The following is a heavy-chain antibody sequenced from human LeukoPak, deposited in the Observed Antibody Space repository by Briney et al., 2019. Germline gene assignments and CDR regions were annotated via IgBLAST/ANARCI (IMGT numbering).Heavy chain of an antibody. CDR1: SGTFSSYA. D-gene: IGHD6-13*01. CDR3: ARSEAAAGLFDY. J-gene: IGHJ4*02. V-gene: IGHV1-69*13. Sequence: SVKVSCKASSGTFSSYAISWVRQAPGQGLEWMGGIIPIFGTANYAQKFQGRVTITADESTSTAYMELSSLRSEDTAVYYCARSEAAAGLFDYWGQGTLVTVSS. CDR2: IIPIFGTA.